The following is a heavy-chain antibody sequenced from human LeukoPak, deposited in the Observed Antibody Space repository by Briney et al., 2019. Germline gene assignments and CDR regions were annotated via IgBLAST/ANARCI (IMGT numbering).Heavy chain of an antibody. J-gene: IGHJ4*02. Sequence: SETLSLTCTVSGGSISSYYWSWIRQPPGKGLEWIGYIYYSGSTNYNPSLKSRVTISLYTSKNQFSLILNSVTAADTAVYYCARDNYDFWSGYYVGFDYWGQGTLVTVSS. CDR1: GGSISSYY. D-gene: IGHD3-3*01. V-gene: IGHV4-59*01. CDR2: IYYSGST. CDR3: ARDNYDFWSGYYVGFDY.